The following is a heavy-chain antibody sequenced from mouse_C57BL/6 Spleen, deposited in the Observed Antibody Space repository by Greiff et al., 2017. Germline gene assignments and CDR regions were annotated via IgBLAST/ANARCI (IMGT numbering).Heavy chain of an antibody. CDR3: ARWGATVVAPSSWYFDV. J-gene: IGHJ1*03. CDR2: IDPSDSYT. Sequence: VQLQQPGAELVRPGTSVKLSCKASGYTFTSYWMHWVKQRPGQGLEWIGVIDPSDSYTNYNQKFKGKATLTVDTSSSTAYMQLSSLTSEDSAVYYCARWGATVVAPSSWYFDVWGTGTTVTVSS. V-gene: IGHV1-59*01. CDR1: GYTFTSYW. D-gene: IGHD1-1*01.